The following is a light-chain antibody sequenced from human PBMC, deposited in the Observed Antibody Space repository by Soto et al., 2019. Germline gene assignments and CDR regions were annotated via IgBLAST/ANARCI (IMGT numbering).Light chain of an antibody. Sequence: DVVLTQAPLSLSVTPGQPASMSWKSSQSLLYGDGKTYLYWYLQRPGQPPHLLIYDAFNRFSGVPVRFSGSGSGTDFTLKISRVEAEDVGVYYCMQRTHVPITFGQGTRLEIK. J-gene: IGKJ5*01. CDR3: MQRTHVPIT. CDR1: QSLLYGDGKTY. CDR2: DAF. V-gene: IGKV2D-29*01.